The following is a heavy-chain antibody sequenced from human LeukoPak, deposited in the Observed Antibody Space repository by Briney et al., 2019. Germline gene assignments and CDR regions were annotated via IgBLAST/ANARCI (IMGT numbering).Heavy chain of an antibody. CDR2: IYYSGST. V-gene: IGHV4-39*07. D-gene: IGHD2-8*01. CDR1: GGSISSSSYY. J-gene: IGHJ6*02. CDR3: ARAGVTGYYGMDV. Sequence: PSETLSLTCTVPGGSISSSSYYWGWIRQPPGKGLEWIGSIYYSGSTYYNPSLKSRVTISVDTSKNQFSLKLSSVTAADTAVYYCARAGVTGYYGMDVWGQGTTVTVSS.